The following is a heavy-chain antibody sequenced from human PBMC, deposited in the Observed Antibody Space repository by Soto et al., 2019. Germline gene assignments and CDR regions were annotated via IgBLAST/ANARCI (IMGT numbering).Heavy chain of an antibody. CDR1: GGTFITYA. Sequence: QVQLVQSGAEVKKPGSSVRVSCKASGGTFITYAISWVRQAPGQGLEWMGGIIPIFGTTNYAQKFQARVTITADESTSTAYMELSSLRSEDTAVYYCARTSEVATTKTFDYWGQRTLVTVSS. CDR3: ARTSEVATTKTFDY. CDR2: IIPIFGTT. J-gene: IGHJ4*02. D-gene: IGHD5-12*01. V-gene: IGHV1-69*01.